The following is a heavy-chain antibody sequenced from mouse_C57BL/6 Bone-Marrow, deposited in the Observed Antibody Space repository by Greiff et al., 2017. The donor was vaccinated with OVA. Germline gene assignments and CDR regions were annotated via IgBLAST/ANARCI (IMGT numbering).Heavy chain of an antibody. CDR1: GYSFTSYY. D-gene: IGHD1-1*01. CDR3: AVITRYYAMNY. CDR2: IYPGSGNT. Sequence: QVQLQQSGPELVKPGASVKISCKASGYSFTSYYINWVKQRPGQGLEWIGWIYPGSGNTKYNEKFKGKATLTADTSSSTAYMQLSSLTSEDSAVYYCAVITRYYAMNYWGQGTSVTVSS. J-gene: IGHJ4*01. V-gene: IGHV1-66*01.